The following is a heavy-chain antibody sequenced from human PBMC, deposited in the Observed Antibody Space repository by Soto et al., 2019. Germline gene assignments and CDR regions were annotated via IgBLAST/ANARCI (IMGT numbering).Heavy chain of an antibody. CDR2: IYYSGST. V-gene: IGHV4-30-4*02. J-gene: IGHJ4*02. CDR1: GVSISSGDYY. Sequence: SDTLSLTCTVSGVSISSGDYYWSWIRQPPGKGLEWIGYIYYSGSTYYNPSLKSRVTISVDTSKNQFSLKLSSVTAADTAVYYCAGSTYYYDSSGYYYGYYFDYWGQGTLVNVSS. D-gene: IGHD3-22*01. CDR3: AGSTYYYDSSGYYYGYYFDY.